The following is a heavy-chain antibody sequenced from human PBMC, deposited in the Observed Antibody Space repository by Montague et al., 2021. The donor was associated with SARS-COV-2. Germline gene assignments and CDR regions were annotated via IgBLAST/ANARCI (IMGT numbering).Heavy chain of an antibody. Sequence: SLRLSCAASGFTFSIYAMHWVRQAPGKGLEWVAVISYDGTNKYYAYSVKGRFTISRDNSKNTLYLQMNSLRAEDMAVYYCARDEDQVDSNYYFDYWGQGTLGTV. CDR2: ISYDGTNK. D-gene: IGHD2-2*01. CDR1: GFTFSIYA. V-gene: IGHV3-30*04. J-gene: IGHJ4*02. CDR3: ARDEDQVDSNYYFDY.